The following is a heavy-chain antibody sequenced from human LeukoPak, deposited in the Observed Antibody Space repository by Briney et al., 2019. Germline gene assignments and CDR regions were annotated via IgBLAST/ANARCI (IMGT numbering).Heavy chain of an antibody. CDR3: ATYYYDSSGYFALYY. D-gene: IGHD3-22*01. Sequence: GASVKVSCKASGYTFTSYAISWVRQAPGQGLEWMGRIIPILGIANYAQKFQGRVTITADKSTSTAYMELSSLRSEDTAVYYCATYYYDSSGYFALYYWGQGTLVTVSS. CDR2: IIPILGIA. V-gene: IGHV1-69*04. J-gene: IGHJ4*02. CDR1: GYTFTSYA.